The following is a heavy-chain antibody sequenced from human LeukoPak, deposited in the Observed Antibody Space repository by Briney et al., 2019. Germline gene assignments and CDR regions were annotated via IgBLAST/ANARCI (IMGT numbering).Heavy chain of an antibody. D-gene: IGHD3-22*01. CDR1: GGSISSGGYY. V-gene: IGHV4-31*03. CDR3: ASSPITYYCDSSGPGWFDP. J-gene: IGHJ5*02. CDR2: IYYSGTP. Sequence: SQTLSLTCTVSGGSISSGGYYWRWIRQHPGKGLVCIGYIYYSGTPYYNPSLKSRLTISVDTSKNQFSLKLSSVTAADTAVYWCASSPITYYCDSSGPGWFDPWGQGTLVTVSS.